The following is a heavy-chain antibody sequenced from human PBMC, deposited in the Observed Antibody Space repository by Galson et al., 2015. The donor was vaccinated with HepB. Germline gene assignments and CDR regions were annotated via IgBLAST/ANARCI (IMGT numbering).Heavy chain of an antibody. Sequence: SLRLSCAASGFTFSDYYMSWIRQAPGKGLEWVSYISSSSSYTNYADSVKGRFTISRDNAKNSLYLQMNSLRAEDTAVYYCASPRWPDYGGNSEGNWYVDLWGRGTLVTVSS. CDR3: ASPRWPDYGGNSEGNWYVDL. CDR2: ISSSSSYT. V-gene: IGHV3-11*03. CDR1: GFTFSDYY. D-gene: IGHD4-23*01. J-gene: IGHJ2*01.